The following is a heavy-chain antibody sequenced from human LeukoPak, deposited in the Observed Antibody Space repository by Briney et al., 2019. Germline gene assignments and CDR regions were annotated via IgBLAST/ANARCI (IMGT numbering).Heavy chain of an antibody. J-gene: IGHJ6*03. D-gene: IGHD2-15*01. CDR2: ITSGTRT. CDR1: GFTFSSHG. Sequence: GGSLRLSCVASGFTFSSHGMNWVRQAHGKGLEWVSGITSGTRTYYADSLKGRFAIPRDNSKNTMYLQMNSLRAEDTAVYYCARALRYCSGGNCYSGGLGYMDVWGKGTTVTISS. V-gene: IGHV3-23*01. CDR3: ARALRYCSGGNCYSGGLGYMDV.